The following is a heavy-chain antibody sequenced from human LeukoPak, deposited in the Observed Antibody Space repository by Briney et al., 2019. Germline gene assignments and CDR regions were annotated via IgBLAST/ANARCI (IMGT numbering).Heavy chain of an antibody. CDR2: IYYSVST. CDR1: GGSFSSYY. CDR3: AREVRVGSSWRTFDY. V-gene: IGHV4-59*01. Sequence: SETLSLTCAVYGGSFSSYYWSWIRQPPGKGLGWIGYIYYSVSTNYNPSLKSRVTISVDTSKNQFSLKLSSVTAADTAVYYCAREVRVGSSWRTFDYWGQGTLVTVSS. D-gene: IGHD6-13*01. J-gene: IGHJ4*02.